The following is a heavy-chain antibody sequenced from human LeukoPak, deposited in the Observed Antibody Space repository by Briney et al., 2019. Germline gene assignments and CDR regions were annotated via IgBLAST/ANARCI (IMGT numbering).Heavy chain of an antibody. D-gene: IGHD2-15*01. V-gene: IGHV3-21*01. CDR1: GFPFSSYS. CDR2: ISSSSSYI. J-gene: IGHJ4*02. CDR3: ARSPPTLYCSGGSCYFDY. Sequence: GSLRLSCAASGFPFSSYSMNWVRQAPGKGLEWVSSISSSSSYIYYADSVKGRFTISRDNAKNSLYLQMNSLRAEDTAVYYCARSPPTLYCSGGSCYFDYWGQGTLVTVSS.